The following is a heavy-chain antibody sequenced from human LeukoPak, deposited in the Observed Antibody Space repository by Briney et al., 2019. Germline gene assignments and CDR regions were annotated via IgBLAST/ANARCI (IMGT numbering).Heavy chain of an antibody. J-gene: IGHJ4*02. CDR2: ISRSGATI. Sequence: PGGSLRLSCAASGFTFSNYEMNWVRQAPGKGLEWVSFISRSGATIYYTDSVKGRFTISRDNSKNTLFLQMSGLGADDTAVYYCAKDWAYSGNYYYFDHWGQGTLVTVSS. CDR1: GFTFSNYE. V-gene: IGHV3-48*03. CDR3: AKDWAYSGNYYYFDH. D-gene: IGHD1-26*01.